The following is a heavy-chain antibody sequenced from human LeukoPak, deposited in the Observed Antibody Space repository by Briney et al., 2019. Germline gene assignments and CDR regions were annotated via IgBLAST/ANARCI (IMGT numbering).Heavy chain of an antibody. CDR3: ARGHVDTATGFDP. V-gene: IGHV1-2*02. Sequence: GASVKVSCKASGYTFTGYYMHWVRQAPGQGLEWMGWINPNSGGTNYAQKFQGRVTMTRDTSISTVYMELSRLRSDDTAVYYCARGHVDTATGFDPWGQGTLVTVSS. CDR1: GYTFTGYY. CDR2: INPNSGGT. D-gene: IGHD5-18*01. J-gene: IGHJ5*02.